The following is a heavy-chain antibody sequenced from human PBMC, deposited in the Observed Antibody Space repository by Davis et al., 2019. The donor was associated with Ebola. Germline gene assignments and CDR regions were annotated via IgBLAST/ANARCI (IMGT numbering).Heavy chain of an antibody. CDR1: GGSFSDHY. D-gene: IGHD4-11*01. Sequence: PSETLSLTCAVYGGSFSDHYWSWIRQPPGKGLEWIGEINRSGSTNYNPSLKSRVTISLQTSSNQFSLRLNSVTAADTAVYYCARRITVKYYMDVWGKGTTVTVSS. J-gene: IGHJ6*03. CDR2: INRSGST. CDR3: ARRITVKYYMDV. V-gene: IGHV4-34*01.